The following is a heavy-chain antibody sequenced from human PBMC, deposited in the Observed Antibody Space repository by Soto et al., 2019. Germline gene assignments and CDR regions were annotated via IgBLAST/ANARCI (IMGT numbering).Heavy chain of an antibody. V-gene: IGHV1-24*01. CDR2: FDPEDGET. CDR3: ATGPLYGDYGGNWFDP. J-gene: IGHJ5*02. Sequence: ASVKVSCKVSGYTLTELSMHWVRQAPGKGLEWMGGFDPEDGETIYAQKFQGRVTMTEDTSTDTAYMELSSLRSEDTAVYYCATGPLYGDYGGNWFDPWGQGTLVTVSS. D-gene: IGHD4-17*01. CDR1: GYTLTELS.